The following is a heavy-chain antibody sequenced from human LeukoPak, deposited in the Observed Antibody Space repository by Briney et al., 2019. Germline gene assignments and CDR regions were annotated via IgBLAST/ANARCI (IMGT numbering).Heavy chain of an antibody. D-gene: IGHD1-26*01. CDR1: GFTLSSYN. V-gene: IGHV3-48*02. CDR2: ISSSRTTI. Sequence: GGSLRLSCAASGFTLSSYNMNWVRQAPGKGLEWVSYISSSRTTIFYADSVKGRFTISRDNAKNSLFLQMNSLRDEDTAVYYRVRDSPGWGAFDVWGQGTMVTVSS. J-gene: IGHJ3*01. CDR3: VRDSPGWGAFDV.